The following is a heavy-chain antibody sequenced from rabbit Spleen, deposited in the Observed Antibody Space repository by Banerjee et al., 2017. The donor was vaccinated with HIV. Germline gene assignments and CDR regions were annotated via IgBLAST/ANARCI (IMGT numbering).Heavy chain of an antibody. CDR1: GSSFSNSYD. V-gene: IGHV1S45*01. CDR2: IYTGNGKT. Sequence: QEQLVESGGGLVTPGASLTLTCTASGSSFSNSYDMCWVRQAPGKGLEWIGCIYTGNGKTYYASWAKGRVTISKSSSTTVTLQMTSLTAADTATYFCARDAGSYDYIDVYVDLWGPGTLVTVS. D-gene: IGHD8-1*01. J-gene: IGHJ4*01. CDR3: ARDAGSYDYIDVYVDL.